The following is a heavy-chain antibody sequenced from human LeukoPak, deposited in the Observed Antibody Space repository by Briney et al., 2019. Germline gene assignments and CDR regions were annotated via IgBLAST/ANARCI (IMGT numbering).Heavy chain of an antibody. CDR2: ISYDGSNK. Sequence: GGSLRLSCAASGFTFSTYPMHRVRQAPGKGLEWVAVISYDGSNKDYADSVKGRFAISRDNSKDTLYLQMNSLREEDTAVYYCARDAISRGSGAYCDCWGQGALVTVSS. CDR1: GFTFSTYP. V-gene: IGHV3-30*01. D-gene: IGHD3-10*01. J-gene: IGHJ4*02. CDR3: ARDAISRGSGAYCDC.